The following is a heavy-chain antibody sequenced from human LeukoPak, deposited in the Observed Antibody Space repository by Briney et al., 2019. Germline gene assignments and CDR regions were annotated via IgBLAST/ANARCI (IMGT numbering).Heavy chain of an antibody. V-gene: IGHV1-18*01. Sequence: ASVKVSCKASGYTFTSYGISWVRQATGQGLEWMGWISAYNGHTNYAQKLQGRVTMTTDTSTSTAYMELRSLRSDDTAVYYCARSTYYDFWSGYPGAHYYYYMDVWGKGTTVTVSS. CDR1: GYTFTSYG. D-gene: IGHD3-3*01. CDR3: ARSTYYDFWSGYPGAHYYYYMDV. CDR2: ISAYNGHT. J-gene: IGHJ6*03.